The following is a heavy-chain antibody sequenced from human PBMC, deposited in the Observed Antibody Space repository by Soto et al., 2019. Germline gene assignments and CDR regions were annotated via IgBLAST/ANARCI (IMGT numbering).Heavy chain of an antibody. Sequence: PGGSLRLSCAASGFAFSAYGMNWVRQAPGKGLEWVSVISGTGGSTKYADSVKGRFTISRDNSEKTLYLQMNSLRAEDTAVYYCAKVLFQQPVPDAFDIWGQGTMVTVSS. CDR3: AKVLFQQPVPDAFDI. CDR2: ISGTGGST. J-gene: IGHJ3*02. D-gene: IGHD6-13*01. CDR1: GFAFSAYG. V-gene: IGHV3-23*01.